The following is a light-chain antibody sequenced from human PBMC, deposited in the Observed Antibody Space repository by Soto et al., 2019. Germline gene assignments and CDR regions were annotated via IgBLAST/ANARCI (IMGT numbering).Light chain of an antibody. V-gene: IGLV1-40*01. J-gene: IGLJ3*02. CDR1: SSNIGAGYD. CDR2: GNS. CDR3: QSYDSSLSGSEV. Sequence: QSVLTQPPSVSGAPGQRVTFSCTGSSSNIGAGYDVHWYQQLPGTAPKLLFYGNSNRPSGVPDRFSGSKSGTSASLAITGLQAEDEADYYCQSYDSSLSGSEVFGGGTKLTVL.